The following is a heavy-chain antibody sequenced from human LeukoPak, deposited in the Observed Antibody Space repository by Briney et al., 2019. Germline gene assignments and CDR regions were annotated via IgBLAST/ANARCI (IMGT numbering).Heavy chain of an antibody. D-gene: IGHD2-15*01. CDR2: IYYSGST. V-gene: IGHV4-39*07. J-gene: IGHJ3*02. CDR1: GGSITSSSYY. CDR3: ASTAVVVAATSDAFDI. Sequence: SETLSLTCTVSGGSITSSSYYWGWIRQPPGKGLEWIGSIYYSGSTYYNPSPKSRVSISVDTSKNQFSLKLSSVTAADTAVYYCASTAVVVAATSDAFDIWGQGTMVTVSS.